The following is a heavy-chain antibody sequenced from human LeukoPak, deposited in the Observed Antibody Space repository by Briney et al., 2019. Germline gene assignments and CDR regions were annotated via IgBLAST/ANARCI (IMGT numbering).Heavy chain of an antibody. V-gene: IGHV3-48*02. D-gene: IGHD3-10*01. CDR3: ARSSGSYYDHDH. CDR2: ISSSSSTI. CDR1: GFTFSSYS. Sequence: GGSLRLSCVASGFTFSSYSMHWVRQAPGKGLEWVSYISSSSSTIFYADSVKGRFTVSRDNAKNSLYLQMNSLRDEDTAVYYCARSSGSYYDHDHWGQGTLVTVSS. J-gene: IGHJ4*02.